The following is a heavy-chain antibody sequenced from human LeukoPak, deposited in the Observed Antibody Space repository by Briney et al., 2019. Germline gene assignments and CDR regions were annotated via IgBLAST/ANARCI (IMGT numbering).Heavy chain of an antibody. Sequence: GGSLRLSCAASGFTFSSYSMNWVRQAPGKGLEWVSSISSSSSYIYYADSVKGRFTISRDNAKNSLYLQMNSLRAEDTAVYYCARGRYYYDSSGYYVTSIGLDYWGQGTLVTVSS. CDR2: ISSSSSYI. V-gene: IGHV3-21*04. CDR1: GFTFSSYS. J-gene: IGHJ4*02. CDR3: ARGRYYYDSSGYYVTSIGLDY. D-gene: IGHD3-22*01.